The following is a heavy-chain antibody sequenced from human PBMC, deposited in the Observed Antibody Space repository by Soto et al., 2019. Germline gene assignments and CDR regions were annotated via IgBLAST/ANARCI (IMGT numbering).Heavy chain of an antibody. CDR2: INPNSGVT. D-gene: IGHD4-17*01. J-gene: IGHJ4*02. CDR1: RYTFVGFY. V-gene: IGHV1-2*04. Sequence: VASAKVSCNASRYTFVGFYMHSVRQVPGQGIEWMGWINPNSGVTDYAQMFQGWVSMTRDTSISTAYLALSRLRPDDTAVYYCARSVYYGARRSNYFDNWGQGSLVTVSS. CDR3: ARSVYYGARRSNYFDN.